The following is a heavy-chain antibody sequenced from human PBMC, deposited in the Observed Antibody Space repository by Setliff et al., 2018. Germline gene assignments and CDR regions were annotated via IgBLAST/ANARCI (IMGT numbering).Heavy chain of an antibody. J-gene: IGHJ4*02. D-gene: IGHD6-19*01. CDR3: ARSPPNRGSGSGWYGDF. V-gene: IGHV1-18*01. CDR1: GYTFTSYG. CDR2: ISAYNGNI. Sequence: ASVKVSCKASGYTFTSYGVSWVRQAPGQGLEWMGWISAYNGNINYAQKFQGRVTMTTDTYTSTANMELRSLRSDDTAVYYCARSPPNRGSGSGWYGDFWGQGTLVTVSS.